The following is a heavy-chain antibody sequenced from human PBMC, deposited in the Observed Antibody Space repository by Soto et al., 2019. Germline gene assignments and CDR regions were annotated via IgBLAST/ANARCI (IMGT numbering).Heavy chain of an antibody. CDR1: GGSVTNSSYY. CDR2: VYNRGRS. V-gene: IGHV4-39*01. CDR3: VSQRTTVITQVYFYY. Sequence: PSETLSLTCTVSGGSVTNSSYYWGWIPQSPGKGLEWIESVYNRGRSYSKSTVKSRVTISVDTSKNQFSLNLSSVTASDTAVYFCVSQRTTVITQVYFYYWGAGALFTVSS. D-gene: IGHD4-4*01. J-gene: IGHJ4*02.